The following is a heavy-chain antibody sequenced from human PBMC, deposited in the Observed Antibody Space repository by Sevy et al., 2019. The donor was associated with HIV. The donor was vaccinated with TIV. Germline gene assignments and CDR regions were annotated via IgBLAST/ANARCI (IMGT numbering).Heavy chain of an antibody. CDR3: ARDPDFWSGTYFDY. CDR1: GGSVSSGSYY. J-gene: IGHJ4*02. Sequence: SETLSLTCTVSGGSVSSGSYYWSWIRQPPGMGLEWIGYIYYSGSTNYNPSLKSRVTISVDTSKNQFSLKLSSVTAADTAVYYCARDPDFWSGTYFDYWGQGTLVTVSS. CDR2: IYYSGST. V-gene: IGHV4-61*01. D-gene: IGHD3-3*01.